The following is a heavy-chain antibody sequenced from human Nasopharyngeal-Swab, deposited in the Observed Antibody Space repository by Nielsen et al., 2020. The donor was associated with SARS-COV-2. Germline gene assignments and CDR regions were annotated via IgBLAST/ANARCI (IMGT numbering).Heavy chain of an antibody. CDR2: FDPEDGET. D-gene: IGHD2-8*02. V-gene: IGHV1-24*01. Sequence: WVRQAPGQGLEWMGGFDPEDGETVYSQRVQGRLTLTEDTPTDTAFMDLSGLRSEDTAVYYCVTYTQRGSYLLGGYDYSYYMDVWGKGTTVTVSS. J-gene: IGHJ6*03. CDR3: VTYTQRGSYLLGGYDYSYYMDV.